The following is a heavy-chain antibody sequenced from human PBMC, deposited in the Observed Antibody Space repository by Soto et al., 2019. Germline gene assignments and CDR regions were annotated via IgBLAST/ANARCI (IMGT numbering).Heavy chain of an antibody. CDR1: GFTFNRYG. Sequence: GGSLRLSCATSGFTFNRYGMNWVRQAPGKGLEWVSAISANGQGIYYADSVRGRFTISRDNSKNTIFLHMDSLRAEDTAVYYCAKDRNYPRDQFHYWGQGTLVTVSS. D-gene: IGHD1-7*01. CDR2: ISANGQGI. CDR3: AKDRNYPRDQFHY. V-gene: IGHV3-23*01. J-gene: IGHJ4*02.